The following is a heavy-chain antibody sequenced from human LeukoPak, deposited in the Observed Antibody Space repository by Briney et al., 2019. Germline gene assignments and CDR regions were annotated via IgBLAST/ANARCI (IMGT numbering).Heavy chain of an antibody. J-gene: IGHJ4*02. D-gene: IGHD6-13*01. Sequence: SETLSLTCAVSGGSISSGGYSWSWIRQPPGKGLEWIGYICHSGSTYYNPSLKSRVTISVDRSKNQFSLKLSSVTAADTAVYYCARLVAATGNFDYWGQGTLVTVSS. CDR1: GGSISSGGYS. CDR3: ARLVAATGNFDY. V-gene: IGHV4-30-2*01. CDR2: ICHSGST.